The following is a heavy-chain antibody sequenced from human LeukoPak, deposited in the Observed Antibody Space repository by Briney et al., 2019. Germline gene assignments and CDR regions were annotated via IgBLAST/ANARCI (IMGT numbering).Heavy chain of an antibody. J-gene: IGHJ4*02. CDR1: GYTFTNYD. CDR3: ARGLSGSYQFYYFDY. Sequence: ASVKVSCKASGYTFTNYDINWVRQATGQGLEWMGWMNPNSGNTGYAQKFQGRVTITRNTSITTAYMELSSLRFEDTAVYYCARGLSGSYQFYYFDYWGQGTLVTVSS. D-gene: IGHD1-26*01. CDR2: MNPNSGNT. V-gene: IGHV1-8*01.